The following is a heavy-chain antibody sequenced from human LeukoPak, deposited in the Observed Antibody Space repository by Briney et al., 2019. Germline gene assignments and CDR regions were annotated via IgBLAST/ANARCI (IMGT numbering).Heavy chain of an antibody. D-gene: IGHD5-12*01. CDR1: GFTFSSYA. J-gene: IGHJ4*02. CDR3: AKIGGYSGYEWFYFDY. CDR2: ISGSGGST. Sequence: GGSLRLSCAASGFTFSSYAMSWVRQAPGKGLEWVSAISGSGGSTYYADSVKGRFTISRDNSKNTLYLQMNSLRAEDTAVYYCAKIGGYSGYEWFYFDYWGQGTLVTVSS. V-gene: IGHV3-23*01.